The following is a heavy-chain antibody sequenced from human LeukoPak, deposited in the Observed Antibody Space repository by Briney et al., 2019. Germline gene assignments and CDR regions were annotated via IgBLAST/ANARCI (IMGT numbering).Heavy chain of an antibody. J-gene: IGHJ6*04. CDR2: IDPSDSYT. V-gene: IGHV5-10-1*01. D-gene: IGHD3-10*01. CDR3: ASEARLWFGELLVGYYYGMDV. Sequence: GESLKISCKGSGYSFTSYWISWVRQMPGKGLEWMGRIDPSDSYTNYSPSFQGHVTISADKSISTAYLQWSSLKASDTAMYYCASEARLWFGELLVGYYYGMDVWGKGTTVTVSS. CDR1: GYSFTSYW.